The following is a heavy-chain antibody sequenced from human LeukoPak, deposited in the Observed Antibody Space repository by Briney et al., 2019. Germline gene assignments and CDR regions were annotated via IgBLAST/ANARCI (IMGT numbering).Heavy chain of an antibody. CDR3: AQDWWGSYLS. Sequence: GGSLRLSCAASGFTFASYAMHWVRQAPGKGLEYVSLIFGDGETTHYADSVKGRFTISRDNSKNSLYLQMNNLRSDDTAFYYCAQDWWGSYLSWGRGTLVTVSS. D-gene: IGHD1-26*01. V-gene: IGHV3-43*02. CDR2: IFGDGETT. J-gene: IGHJ4*02. CDR1: GFTFASYA.